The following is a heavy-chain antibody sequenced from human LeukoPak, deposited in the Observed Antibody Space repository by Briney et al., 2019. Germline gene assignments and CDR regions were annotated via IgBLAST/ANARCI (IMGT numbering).Heavy chain of an antibody. J-gene: IGHJ4*02. CDR3: ARSQGQYDFWSGYYHPYSDY. D-gene: IGHD3-3*01. CDR1: GGSFSGYY. V-gene: IGHV4-34*01. CDR2: INHSGST. Sequence: PSETLSLTCAVYGGSFSGYYWSWIRPPPVKGLKCIGEINHSGSTNYNPSLKSRVTISVDTSKNQFSLKLSSVTAADTAVYYCARSQGQYDFWSGYYHPYSDYWGQGTLVTVSS.